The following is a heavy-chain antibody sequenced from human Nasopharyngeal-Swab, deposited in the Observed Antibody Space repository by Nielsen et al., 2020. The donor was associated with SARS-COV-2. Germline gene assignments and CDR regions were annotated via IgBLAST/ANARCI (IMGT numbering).Heavy chain of an antibody. CDR1: GFTFSSYW. CDR3: ARDGLDYDFWSAYFMDV. Sequence: GGSLRLSCAASGFTFSSYWMNWVRQAPGKGLEWVSSISGSTTYIYYADSVRGRFTISRDNAKNSLHLQMNSLRAEDTAVYYCARDGLDYDFWSAYFMDVWGQGTTVTVSS. J-gene: IGHJ6*02. D-gene: IGHD3-3*01. CDR2: ISGSTTYI. V-gene: IGHV3-21*01.